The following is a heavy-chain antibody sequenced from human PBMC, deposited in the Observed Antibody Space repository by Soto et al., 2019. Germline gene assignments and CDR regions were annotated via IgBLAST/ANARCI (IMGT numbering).Heavy chain of an antibody. Sequence: GSLRLSCAASGFTFSSYEMIWVRQAPGKGLEWASYISGSGYTSDVGPTIHYADSVKGRFTISRNNAKNSLYLQMNSLRVEDTAVYYCARVSQSFIEYFQHWGQGTLVTVSS. J-gene: IGHJ1*01. CDR2: ISGSGYTSDVGPTI. D-gene: IGHD3-16*02. V-gene: IGHV3-48*03. CDR1: GFTFSSYE. CDR3: ARVSQSFIEYFQH.